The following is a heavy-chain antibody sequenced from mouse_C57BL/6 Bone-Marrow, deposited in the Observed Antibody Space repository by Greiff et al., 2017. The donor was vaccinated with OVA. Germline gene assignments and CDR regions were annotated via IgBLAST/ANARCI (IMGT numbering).Heavy chain of an antibody. CDR2: ISYDGSN. V-gene: IGHV3-6*01. D-gene: IGHD2-4*01. J-gene: IGHJ1*03. Sequence: EVQLQESGPGLVKPSQSLSLTCSVTGYSITSGYYWNWIRQFPGNKLEWMGYISYDGSNNYNPSLKNRISITRDTSKNQFFLKLNSVTTEDTATYYCARRGYDYDDVYWYFDVGGTGTTVTVSS. CDR1: GYSITSGYY. CDR3: ARRGYDYDDVYWYFDV.